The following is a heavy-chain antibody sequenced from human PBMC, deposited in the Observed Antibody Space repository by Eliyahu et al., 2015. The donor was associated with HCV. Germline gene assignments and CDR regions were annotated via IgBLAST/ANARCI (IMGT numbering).Heavy chain of an antibody. CDR3: ARYCSSSTCYGDYFDY. D-gene: IGHD2-2*01. CDR1: GYTFTSYA. J-gene: IGHJ4*02. V-gene: IGHV1-3*01. CDR2: INAGNGDT. Sequence: EVKKPGASVKVSCKASGYTFTSYAMQWVRQAPGQRLEWMGWINAGNGDTKYLQKFQDRVTITRDTSASTAYIELSSLRSEDTAVYYCARYCSSSTCYGDYFDYWGQGTLVTVPS.